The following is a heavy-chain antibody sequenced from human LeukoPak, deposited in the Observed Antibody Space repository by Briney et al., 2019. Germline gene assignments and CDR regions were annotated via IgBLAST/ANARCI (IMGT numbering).Heavy chain of an antibody. CDR3: AGGFDSKSTYFDS. CDR1: GGSISSYY. CDR2: ISYSGST. J-gene: IGHJ4*02. D-gene: IGHD5-12*01. V-gene: IGHV4-59*12. Sequence: SETLSLTCTVSGGSISSYYWSWIRQPPGKGLEWIGYISYSGSTNYNPSLRGRVTISLDTSKKQFSLRLTSVTAADTAQYFCAGGFDSKSTYFDSWGQGTLAPVSS.